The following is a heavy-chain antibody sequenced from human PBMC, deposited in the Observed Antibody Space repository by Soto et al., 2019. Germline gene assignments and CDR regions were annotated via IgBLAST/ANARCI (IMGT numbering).Heavy chain of an antibody. Sequence: GGSLRLSCTASGFTFGDYAMSWFRQAPGKGLEWVGFIRSKAYGGTTEYAASVKGRFTISRDDSKSIAYLQMNSLKTEDTAVYYCTRDRILYRTRKYYYYYMDVWGKGTTVTVSS. CDR3: TRDRILYRTRKYYYYYMDV. J-gene: IGHJ6*03. D-gene: IGHD2-8*01. CDR2: IRSKAYGGTT. V-gene: IGHV3-49*03. CDR1: GFTFGDYA.